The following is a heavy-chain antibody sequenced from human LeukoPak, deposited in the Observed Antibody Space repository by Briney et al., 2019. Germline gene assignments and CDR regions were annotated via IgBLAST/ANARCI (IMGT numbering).Heavy chain of an antibody. J-gene: IGHJ3*02. CDR3: ARDRYYDSSGRYDAFDI. CDR2: ISYDGSNK. D-gene: IGHD3-22*01. CDR1: GFTISSYA. Sequence: GRSLRLSCAASGFTISSYAMHWVRQAPGKGLEWVAVISYDGSNKYYADSVKGRFTISRDNSKNTLYLQMNSLRAEDTAVYYCARDRYYDSSGRYDAFDIWGQGTMVTVS. V-gene: IGHV3-30-3*01.